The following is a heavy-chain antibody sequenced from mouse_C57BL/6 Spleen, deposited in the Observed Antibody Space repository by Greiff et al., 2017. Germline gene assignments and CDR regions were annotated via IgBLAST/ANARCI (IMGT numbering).Heavy chain of an antibody. J-gene: IGHJ4*01. V-gene: IGHV5-17*01. Sequence: EVQLVESGGGLVKPGGSLKLSCAASGFTFSDYGMHWVRQAPEKGLEWVAYISSGSSTNYYAATVKGRFTISRDNAKNTLFLQMTSLRSEDTAMYYCARGRYYGSRGDAMDYWGQGTSVTVSS. CDR1: GFTFSDYG. D-gene: IGHD1-1*01. CDR2: ISSGSSTN. CDR3: ARGRYYGSRGDAMDY.